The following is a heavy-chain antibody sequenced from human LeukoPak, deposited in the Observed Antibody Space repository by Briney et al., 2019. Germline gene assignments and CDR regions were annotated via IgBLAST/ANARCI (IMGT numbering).Heavy chain of an antibody. CDR2: ISPSGAGS. CDR3: AKDRNSGTYLVSSDY. D-gene: IGHD1-26*01. Sequence: QSGGSLRLSCAASGFTFSSYGMSWVRQAPGKGLEWVSVISPSGAGSYYADSVKGRFTISRDNSKNTLYLQMNSLRAEDTAVYYCAKDRNSGTYLVSSDYWGQGSLVTVSS. J-gene: IGHJ4*02. V-gene: IGHV3-23*01. CDR1: GFTFSSYG.